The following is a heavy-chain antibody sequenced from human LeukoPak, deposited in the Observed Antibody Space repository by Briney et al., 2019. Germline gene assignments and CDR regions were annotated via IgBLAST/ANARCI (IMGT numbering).Heavy chain of an antibody. J-gene: IGHJ5*02. D-gene: IGHD1-7*01. CDR3: ARQDWNYAWFDP. CDR1: GGSFSGYY. CDR2: INHSGST. V-gene: IGHV4-34*01. Sequence: SETLSLTYAVYGGSFSGYYWSWIRQPPGKGLEWIGEINHSGSTNYNPSLKSRVTISVDTSKNQFSLKLSSVTAADTAVYYCARQDWNYAWFDPWGQGTLVTVSS.